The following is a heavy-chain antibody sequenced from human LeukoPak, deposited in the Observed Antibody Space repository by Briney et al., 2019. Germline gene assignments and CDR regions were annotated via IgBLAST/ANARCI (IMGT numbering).Heavy chain of an antibody. V-gene: IGHV4-59*01. CDR1: GGSISSYY. J-gene: IGHJ3*02. CDR2: IYSSGST. Sequence: SETLSLTCTVSGGSISSYYWSWIRQPPGKGLEWIGHIYSSGSTNYNPSLKSRVTISVDTSKNQFSLKLSSVTAADTAVYYCARGYYDLWSGSRGAFDIWGEGTKVTVSS. CDR3: ARGYYDLWSGSRGAFDI. D-gene: IGHD3-3*01.